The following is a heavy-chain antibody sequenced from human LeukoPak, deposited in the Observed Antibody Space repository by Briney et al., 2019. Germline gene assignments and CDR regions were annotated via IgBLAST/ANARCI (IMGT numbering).Heavy chain of an antibody. D-gene: IGHD7-27*01. CDR3: ARGRTGDQLFDY. CDR2: VSSSSSYI. CDR1: GFTFSSYG. V-gene: IGHV3-21*01. J-gene: IGHJ4*02. Sequence: GGSLRLSCAASGFTFSSYGMHWVRQAPGKGLEWVSSVSSSSSYIYYADSVKGRFTISRDNAKNSLYLQMNSLRAEDTAVYYCARGRTGDQLFDYWGQGTLVTVSS.